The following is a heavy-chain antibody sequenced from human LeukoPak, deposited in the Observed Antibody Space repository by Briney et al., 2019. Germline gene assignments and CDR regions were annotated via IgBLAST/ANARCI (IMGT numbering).Heavy chain of an antibody. J-gene: IGHJ4*02. CDR2: ISYSGNT. CDR3: GRDRRATYYYDSSGYYSDF. D-gene: IGHD3-22*01. Sequence: SETLSLTCAVSGGSIGKIDWWSWVRQPPGKGLQWIGSISYSGNTYSNPSLASRVTMSVDTSKNQFSLKLSSVTAADTAVYYCGRDRRATYYYDSSGYYSDFWGQGTLVTVSS. CDR1: GGSIGKIDW. V-gene: IGHV4-4*02.